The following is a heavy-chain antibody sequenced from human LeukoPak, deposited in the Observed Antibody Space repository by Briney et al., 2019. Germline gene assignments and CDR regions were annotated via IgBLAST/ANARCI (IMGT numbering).Heavy chain of an antibody. V-gene: IGHV3-43*02. CDR3: AKDKAAAAGSPDY. Sequence: PGGSLRLSCAASGFTVSSNYMSWVRQAPGKGLEWVSLISGDGGSTYYADSVKGRFTISRDNSKNSLYLQMNSLRTEDTALYYCAKDKAAAAGSPDYWGQGTLVTVSS. CDR1: GFTVSSNY. J-gene: IGHJ4*02. CDR2: ISGDGGST. D-gene: IGHD6-13*01.